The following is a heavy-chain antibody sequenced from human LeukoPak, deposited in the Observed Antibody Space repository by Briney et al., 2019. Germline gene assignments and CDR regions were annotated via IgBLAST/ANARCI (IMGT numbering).Heavy chain of an antibody. Sequence: GGSLRLSCAATGFSFNDYYMSWIRQAPGKGLEWISYISSSGDTIYYGDSVKGRFTISRDNAKNSLYLQMNSLRAEDTAVYYCAGTRTPMYYSDYWGQGTLVTVSS. J-gene: IGHJ4*02. CDR2: ISSSGDTI. CDR3: AGTRTPMYYSDY. V-gene: IGHV3-11*01. CDR1: GFSFNDYY.